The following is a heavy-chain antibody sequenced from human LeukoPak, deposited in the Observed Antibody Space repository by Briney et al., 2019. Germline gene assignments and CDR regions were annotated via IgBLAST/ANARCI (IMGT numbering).Heavy chain of an antibody. J-gene: IGHJ4*02. CDR3: ARLVRVLTTATAASEYYFDY. CDR1: GGSISSGGYS. CDR2: IYYSGST. Sequence: SETLSLTCAVSGGSISSGGYSWSWIRQPPGKGLEWIGYIYYSGSTNYNPSLKSRVTISVDTSKNQFSLKLSSVTAADTAVYYCARLVRVLTTATAASEYYFDYWGQGTLVTVSS. V-gene: IGHV4-61*08. D-gene: IGHD1-14*01.